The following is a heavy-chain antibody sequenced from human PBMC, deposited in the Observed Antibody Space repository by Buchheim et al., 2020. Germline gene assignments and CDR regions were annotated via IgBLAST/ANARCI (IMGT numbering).Heavy chain of an antibody. CDR1: GFTFSSYA. CDR2: ISGSGGST. V-gene: IGHV3-23*01. D-gene: IGHD3-9*01. Sequence: EVQLLESGGGLVQPGGSLRLSCAASGFTFSSYAMSWVRQAPGKGLEWVSAISGSGGSTYYADSVKGRFTISRDNSKNTLYLQMNSLRSKDTAVYYCARNLSSVLAGYYREPYMNVWGKETT. CDR3: ARNLSSVLAGYYREPYMNV. J-gene: IGHJ6*03.